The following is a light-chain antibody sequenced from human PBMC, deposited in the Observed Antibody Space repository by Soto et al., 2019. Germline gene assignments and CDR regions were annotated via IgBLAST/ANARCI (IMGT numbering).Light chain of an antibody. CDR2: NNN. V-gene: IGLV1-44*01. CDR3: AAWDDSLNGHV. J-gene: IGLJ1*01. Sequence: QPVLTQPPSASGTPGQRVTISCSGSSSNIGRNTVNWYQQLPGTAPKVLIYNNNQRPSGVPDRFSGSKSGTSASLAISGLQSEDEADYYCAAWDDSLNGHVFGTGTQLTVL. CDR1: SSNIGRNT.